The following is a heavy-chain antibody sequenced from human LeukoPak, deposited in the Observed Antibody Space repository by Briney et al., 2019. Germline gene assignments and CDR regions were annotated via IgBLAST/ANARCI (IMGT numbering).Heavy chain of an antibody. J-gene: IGHJ4*02. Sequence: SETLSLACTVSGGSISSYYWSWIRQPPGKGLEWIGYIYYSGSTNYNPSLKSRVTLSVDTSKNQFSLKLSSVTAADTAVYYCARGAMTTTSTFDYWGQGTLVTVSS. CDR2: IYYSGST. CDR1: GGSISSYY. CDR3: ARGAMTTTSTFDY. D-gene: IGHD5-24*01. V-gene: IGHV4-59*13.